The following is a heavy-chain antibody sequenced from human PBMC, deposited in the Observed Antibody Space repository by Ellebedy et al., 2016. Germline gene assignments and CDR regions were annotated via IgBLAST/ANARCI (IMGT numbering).Heavy chain of an antibody. D-gene: IGHD3-10*01. J-gene: IGHJ4*02. CDR3: ARDVRFGNF. CDR1: GFTFSSYW. CDR2: IKQDGSEK. Sequence: GGSLRLXXVASGFTFSSYWMSWVRQAPGKGLEWVANIKQDGSEKYYVDSVKGRFTISRDNAKNSLYLQMNSLRAEDTAVYYCARDVRFGNFWGQGTLVTVSS. V-gene: IGHV3-7*01.